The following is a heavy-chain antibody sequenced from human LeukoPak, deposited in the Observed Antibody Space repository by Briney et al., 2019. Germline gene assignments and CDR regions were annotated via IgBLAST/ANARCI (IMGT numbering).Heavy chain of an antibody. CDR1: GGPISSYY. CDR2: IYYSGST. D-gene: IGHD3-22*01. Sequence: NPSETLSLTCTVSGGPISSYYWSWIRQPPGKGLEWIGYIYYSGSTNYNPSLKSRVTISVDTSKNQFSLKLSSVTAADTAVYYCARVPSMPYYYDSSGYYIYYYYGMDVWGQGTTVTVSS. J-gene: IGHJ6*02. V-gene: IGHV4-59*01. CDR3: ARVPSMPYYYDSSGYYIYYYYGMDV.